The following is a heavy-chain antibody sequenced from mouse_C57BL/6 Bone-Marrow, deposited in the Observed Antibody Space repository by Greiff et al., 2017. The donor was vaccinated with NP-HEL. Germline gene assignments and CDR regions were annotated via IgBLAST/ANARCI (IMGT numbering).Heavy chain of an antibody. V-gene: IGHV14-4*01. CDR2: IDPENGDT. CDR1: GFNIKDDY. D-gene: IGHD1-1*01. CDR3: TTGGITTVVAP. Sequence: EVQLQQSGAELVRPGASVKLSCTASGFNIKDDYMHWVKQRPEQGLEWIGWIDPENGDTEYASKFQGKATITADTSSNTAYLQLSSLTSEDTAVYYCTTGGITTVVAPWGQGTTLTVSS. J-gene: IGHJ2*01.